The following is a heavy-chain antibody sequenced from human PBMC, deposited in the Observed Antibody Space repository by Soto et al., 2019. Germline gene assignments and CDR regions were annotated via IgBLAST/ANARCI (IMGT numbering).Heavy chain of an antibody. CDR1: GYTFTSYA. J-gene: IGHJ4*02. V-gene: IGHV1-3*01. Sequence: ASVKVSCKASGYTFTSYAMHWVRQAPGQRLEWMGWINAGNGNTKYSQKFQGRVTITRDTSARTAYMELSSLRSEDTAVYSCAQEGKIAAAADYWGQGTLVTVYS. CDR3: AQEGKIAAAADY. CDR2: INAGNGNT. D-gene: IGHD6-13*01.